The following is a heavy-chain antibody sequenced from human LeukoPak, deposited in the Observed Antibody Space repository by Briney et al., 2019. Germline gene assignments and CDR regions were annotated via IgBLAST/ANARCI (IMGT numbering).Heavy chain of an antibody. CDR3: ARAGKGYYYYYYMDV. CDR1: GGSISSSNW. Sequence: SETLSLTCAVSGGSISSSNWWSWIRQPPGKGLEWIGEIYHSGSTNYNPSLKSRVTISVDTSKNQFSLKLSSVTAADTAVYYCARAGKGYYYYYYMDVWGKGTTVTVSS. J-gene: IGHJ6*03. CDR2: IYHSGST. V-gene: IGHV4-4*02.